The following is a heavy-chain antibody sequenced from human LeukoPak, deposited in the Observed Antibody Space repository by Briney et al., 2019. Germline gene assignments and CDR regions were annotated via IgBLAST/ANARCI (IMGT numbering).Heavy chain of an antibody. Sequence: SETLSLTCTVSGGSISGYYWSWIRQPPGKGLEWIGEINHSGSTNYNPSLKSRVTISVDTSKNQFSLKLSSVTAADTAVYYCARDLRRYYFDYWGQGTLVTVSS. V-gene: IGHV4-34*01. CDR3: ARDLRRYYFDY. CDR2: INHSGST. CDR1: GGSISGYY. J-gene: IGHJ4*02.